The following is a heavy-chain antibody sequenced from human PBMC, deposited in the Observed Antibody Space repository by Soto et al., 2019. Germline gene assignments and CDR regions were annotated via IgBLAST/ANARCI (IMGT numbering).Heavy chain of an antibody. CDR1: GSSSSTYY. V-gene: IGHV4-59*01. D-gene: IGHD3-10*01. CDR3: ARIRTYYGSGTYYPKFDY. CDR2: IYYSAST. J-gene: IGHJ4*02. Sequence: SSKLSLNGTASGSSSSTYYRTCIRQPPETRLERNRNIYYSASTTYNPSLKSRVTIPGDPSKNQFSVKLSSVTAAHTAVYYCARIRTYYGSGTYYPKFDYWGQAALVTVYS.